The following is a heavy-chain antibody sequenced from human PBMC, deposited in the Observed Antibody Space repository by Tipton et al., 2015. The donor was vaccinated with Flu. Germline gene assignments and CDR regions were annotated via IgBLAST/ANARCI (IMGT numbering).Heavy chain of an antibody. CDR3: ANSGSYYATEYFQH. V-gene: IGHV3-23*01. D-gene: IGHD1-26*01. CDR2: ISGSGGST. J-gene: IGHJ1*01. CDR1: GFTFSSYA. Sequence: SLRLSCAASGFTFSSYAMSWVRQAPGKGLEWVSAISGSGGSTYYADSVKGRFTISRDNSKNTLYLQMNSLRAEDTAVYYSANSGSYYATEYFQHWGQGTLVTVSS.